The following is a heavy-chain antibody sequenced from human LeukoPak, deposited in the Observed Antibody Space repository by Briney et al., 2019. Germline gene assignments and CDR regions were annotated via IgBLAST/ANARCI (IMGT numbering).Heavy chain of an antibody. Sequence: GGXXRLSCAASGFTFSSYEMNWVRQAPGKGLEWVSYISSSGSTIYYADSVKGRLTISRDNAKNSLYLQMNSLRAEDTAVYYCARDLFMTTVTTRDYWGQGTLVTVSS. J-gene: IGHJ4*02. V-gene: IGHV3-48*03. CDR1: GFTFSSYE. CDR2: ISSSGSTI. CDR3: ARDLFMTTVTTRDY. D-gene: IGHD4-17*01.